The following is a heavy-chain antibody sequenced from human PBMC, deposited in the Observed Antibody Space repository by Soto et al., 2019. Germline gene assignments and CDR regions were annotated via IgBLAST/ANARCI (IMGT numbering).Heavy chain of an antibody. J-gene: IGHJ6*02. Sequence: QVKLVESGGGVVQPGKSLRLSCEASGFAFETYAMHWVRHAPGKGLEWVAVISFDGTNTFYADSVKGRFTFSRDNSKNTLNLQLNRLKPEDTAVYYCARAHLYCNDGNCFRGYSGMDVWGQGTTVTVSS. CDR2: ISFDGTNT. CDR1: GFAFETYA. V-gene: IGHV3-30*04. D-gene: IGHD1-1*01. CDR3: ARAHLYCNDGNCFRGYSGMDV.